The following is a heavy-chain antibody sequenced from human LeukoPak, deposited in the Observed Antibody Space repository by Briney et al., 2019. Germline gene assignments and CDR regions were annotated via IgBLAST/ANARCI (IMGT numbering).Heavy chain of an antibody. CDR1: GFXFSSYA. D-gene: IGHD6-19*01. CDR3: ASGWYGGYYFDF. Sequence: GRSLRLSCAVSGFXFSSYAISCVRQAPGKGLEWVANIKQAGSEKYYVDSVKGRFTISRDNAKNSVYLQMNSLRDEDTAVYYCASGWYGGYYFDFWGQGTLVTVSS. J-gene: IGHJ4*02. CDR2: IKQAGSEK. V-gene: IGHV3-7*05.